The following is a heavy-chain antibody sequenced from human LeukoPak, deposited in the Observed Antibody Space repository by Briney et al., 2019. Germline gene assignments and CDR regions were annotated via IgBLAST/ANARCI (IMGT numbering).Heavy chain of an antibody. V-gene: IGHV4-34*01. Sequence: SETLSLTCAVYGGSFSGYYWSWIRQPPGKGLEWIGEINHSGSTNYNPSLKSRVTISVDTSKNQFSLKLSSVTAADTAVYYCARGGVRAIDYYYYMDVWGKGTTVTVSS. CDR2: INHSGST. D-gene: IGHD4-17*01. CDR1: GGSFSGYY. J-gene: IGHJ6*03. CDR3: ARGGVRAIDYYYYMDV.